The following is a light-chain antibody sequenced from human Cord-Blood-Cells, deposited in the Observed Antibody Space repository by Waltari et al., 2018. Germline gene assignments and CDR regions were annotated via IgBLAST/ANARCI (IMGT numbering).Light chain of an antibody. J-gene: IGLJ1*01. V-gene: IGLV2-14*01. CDR3: SSYTSSSTLV. CDR2: DVS. Sequence: QSALTQPASVSGSPRQSSTISSTGTRSDVGGYNYVSWYQQHPGKAPKLMVYDVSNRPPGVSNRFSGSKTGNTASLTISGRQAEDEADYYCSSYTSSSTLVFGTGTKVTVL. CDR1: RSDVGGYNY.